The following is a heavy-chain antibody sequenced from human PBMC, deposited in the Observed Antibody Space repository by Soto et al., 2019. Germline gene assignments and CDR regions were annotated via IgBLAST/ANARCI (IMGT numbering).Heavy chain of an antibody. D-gene: IGHD3-22*01. V-gene: IGHV4-38-2*01. J-gene: IGHJ5*02. CDR2: IYRSGNT. CDR3: ARAYYYEVAGWFDP. Sequence: QVQLQESGPGLVKPSETLSLTCAVSGYSISSGYYWGWIRQPPGKGLEWIGSIYRSGNTYYNPSLISRVTISVDTSKNQFSLKLSSVTAADTAVYSCARAYYYEVAGWFDPWGPGTLVTVSS. CDR1: GYSISSGYY.